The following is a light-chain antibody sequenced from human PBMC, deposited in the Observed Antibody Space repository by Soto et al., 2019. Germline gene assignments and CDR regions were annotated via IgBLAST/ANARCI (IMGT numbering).Light chain of an antibody. Sequence: QSALTQPASVSGSPGQSITISCTGTSSDVGGYHYVSWYQLHPGKAPKLILFEVSNRPSGVSYRFSGSKSGNTASLTISGLQADDEADYFCSSYSISTAYLFGTGTKLNVL. CDR2: EVS. CDR3: SSYSISTAYL. V-gene: IGLV2-14*01. CDR1: SSDVGGYHY. J-gene: IGLJ1*01.